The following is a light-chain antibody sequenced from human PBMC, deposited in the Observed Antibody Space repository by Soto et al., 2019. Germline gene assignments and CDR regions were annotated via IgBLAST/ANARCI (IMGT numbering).Light chain of an antibody. V-gene: IGLV2-23*01. J-gene: IGLJ2*01. Sequence: QSVLTQPASVSGSPGQSITISCTGTSSDVGSYNLVSWYQQHPGKAPKLMIYEGSKRPSGVSNRFSGSKSGNTASLTISGLQAEDEADYYGCSYAGSSTHVVFGGGTQLTVL. CDR2: EGS. CDR1: SSDVGSYNL. CDR3: CSYAGSSTHVV.